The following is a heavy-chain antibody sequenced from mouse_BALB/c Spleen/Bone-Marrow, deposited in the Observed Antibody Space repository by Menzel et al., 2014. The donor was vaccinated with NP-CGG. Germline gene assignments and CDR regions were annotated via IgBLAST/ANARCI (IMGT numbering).Heavy chain of an antibody. CDR2: IDPSDSET. J-gene: IGHJ4*01. CDR1: GYSFTSYW. D-gene: IGHD1-2*01. CDR3: ARELLRLRSAMDY. Sequence: VQLQESGPQLVRPGASVKISCKASGYSFTSYWMHWVKQRPGQGLEWIGMIDPSDSETRLNQKFKDKATLTVDKSSSTAYMQLSIPTSEDSAVYYCARELLRLRSAMDYWGQGTSVTVSS. V-gene: IGHV1S126*01.